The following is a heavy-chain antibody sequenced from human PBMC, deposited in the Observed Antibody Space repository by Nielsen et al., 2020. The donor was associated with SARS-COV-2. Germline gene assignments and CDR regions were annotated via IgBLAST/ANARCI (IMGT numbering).Heavy chain of an antibody. J-gene: IGHJ6*02. CDR3: ARDRGYCSSTSCYTPYYYYGMDV. D-gene: IGHD2-2*02. CDR1: GFTFSSYA. V-gene: IGHV3-30-3*01. CDR2: ISYDGSNK. Sequence: GESLKISCAASGFTFSSYAMHWVRQAPGKGLEWVAVISYDGSNKYYADSVKGRFTISRDNSKNTLYLQMNSLRAEDTAVYYCARDRGYCSSTSCYTPYYYYGMDVWGQGTTVTVSS.